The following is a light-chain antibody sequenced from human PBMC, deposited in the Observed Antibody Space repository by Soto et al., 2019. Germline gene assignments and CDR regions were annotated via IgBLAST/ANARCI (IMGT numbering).Light chain of an antibody. Sequence: EIVLTQSPGTLSLSPGERATLSCRASQSVSSSYLAWYQQKPGQAPRLLMYGVSTRATGIPDRFSGSGSGTDFTLTISRLGPEDFAVDYCHQCGDSPLLTFGGGTKVQIK. CDR2: GVS. V-gene: IGKV3-20*01. CDR3: HQCGDSPLLT. J-gene: IGKJ4*01. CDR1: QSVSSSY.